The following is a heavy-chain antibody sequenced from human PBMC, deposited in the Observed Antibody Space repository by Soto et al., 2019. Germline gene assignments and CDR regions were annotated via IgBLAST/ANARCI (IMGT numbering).Heavy chain of an antibody. CDR2: FDPEDGET. Sequence: ASVNVSCKVSGYTLTELSMHWVRQAPGKGLEWMGGFDPEDGETIYAQKFQGRVTMTEDTSTDTAYMELSSLRSEDTAVYYCATGPVGATTGLYYYYGMDVWGQGTTVTVSS. D-gene: IGHD1-26*01. CDR1: GYTLTELS. V-gene: IGHV1-24*01. J-gene: IGHJ6*02. CDR3: ATGPVGATTGLYYYYGMDV.